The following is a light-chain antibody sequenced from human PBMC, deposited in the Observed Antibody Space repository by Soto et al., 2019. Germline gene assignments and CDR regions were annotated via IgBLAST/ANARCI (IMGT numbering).Light chain of an antibody. Sequence: EIVLAQSPGTLSLSPGETATLSCRASQSVSSTYLAWYQQKPSQAPRIIIYDASSRAAGIPDRFSGSGSGTDFTLTISRLEPEDFAVYYCQQYGTSFTFGPGTKVDIK. V-gene: IGKV3-20*01. CDR1: QSVSSTY. CDR3: QQYGTSFT. J-gene: IGKJ3*01. CDR2: DAS.